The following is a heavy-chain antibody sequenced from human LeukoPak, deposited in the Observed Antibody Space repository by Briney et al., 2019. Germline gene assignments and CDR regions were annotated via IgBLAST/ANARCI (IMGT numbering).Heavy chain of an antibody. CDR1: GGSFSGYY. J-gene: IGHJ2*01. CDR2: INHSGST. CDR3: ARAMIVVIITTPGYFDL. V-gene: IGHV4-34*01. Sequence: PSETLSLTCAVYGGSFSGYYWSWIRQPPGKGLEWIGEINHSGSTNYNPSLKSRVTISIDTSKNQFSLKLSSVTAADTAVYYCARAMIVVIITTPGYFDLWSRGTLVTVSS. D-gene: IGHD3-22*01.